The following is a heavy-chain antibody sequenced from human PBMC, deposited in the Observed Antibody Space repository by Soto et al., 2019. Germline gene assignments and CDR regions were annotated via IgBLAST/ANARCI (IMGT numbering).Heavy chain of an antibody. CDR3: ATELLAADYDGMDV. CDR1: GYTFTSYA. CDR2: INAGNGNT. Sequence: QVQLVQSGAEVKKPGASVKVSCKASGYTFTSYAMHWVRQAPGQRLEWMGWINAGNGNTKYSQKFQGRVTITRDTSGSTAYMELSSLRSEDTAVYYCATELLAADYDGMDVWGQGTTVTVSS. V-gene: IGHV1-3*01. D-gene: IGHD1-26*01. J-gene: IGHJ6*02.